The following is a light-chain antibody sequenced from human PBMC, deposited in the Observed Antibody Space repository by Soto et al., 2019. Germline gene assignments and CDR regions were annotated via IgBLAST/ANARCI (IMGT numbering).Light chain of an antibody. CDR1: QVITND. V-gene: IGKV1-39*01. J-gene: IGKJ2*01. CDR2: DAS. Sequence: IQMTQSPSSLSASVGDRLSITCRASQVITNDLGWYQQKPGKAPNLLIYDASSLQSGVPSRFGGGGSGTDFTLTISSLQPEDFATYYCQQSYSIPYTFGQGTKVDIK. CDR3: QQSYSIPYT.